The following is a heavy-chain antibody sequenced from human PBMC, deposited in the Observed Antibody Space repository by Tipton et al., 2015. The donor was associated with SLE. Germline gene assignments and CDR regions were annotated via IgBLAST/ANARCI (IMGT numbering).Heavy chain of an antibody. J-gene: IGHJ4*01. CDR2: SNPSGNT. CDR1: GDSISSSGYY. V-gene: IGHV4-39*02. CDR3: ARGAKERITLVRVRPYYFDY. Sequence: TLSLTCTVSGDSISSSGYYWGWIRQPPGKGLEWIGESNPSGNTNYNPSLKSRVTIFVDMSKNQLSLKMTSVTAADSAVYFCARGAKERITLVRVRPYYFDYWGQGSLVTVSS. D-gene: IGHD3-10*01.